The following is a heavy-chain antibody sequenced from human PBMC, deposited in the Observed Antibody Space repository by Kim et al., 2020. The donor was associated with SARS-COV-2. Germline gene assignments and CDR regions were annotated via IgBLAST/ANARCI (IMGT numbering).Heavy chain of an antibody. D-gene: IGHD3-10*01. V-gene: IGHV1-18*01. CDR1: GYTFTSYG. J-gene: IGHJ5*02. CDR2: ISAYNGNT. CDR3: ARDTYYYGSGSYLDP. Sequence: ASVKVSCKASGYTFTSYGISWVRQAPGQGLEWMGWISAYNGNTNYAQKLQGRVTMTTDTSTSTAYMELRSLRSDDTAVYYCARDTYYYGSGSYLDPWGQGTLVTVSS.